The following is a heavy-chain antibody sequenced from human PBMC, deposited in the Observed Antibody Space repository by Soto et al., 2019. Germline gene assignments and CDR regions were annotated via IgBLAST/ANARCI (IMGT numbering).Heavy chain of an antibody. CDR2: ISGSGGRT. Sequence: EVQLLESGGGLVQPGGSLRLSCAASGFTFSSYAMSWVRQAPGKGLEWVSAISGSGGRTYYADSVKGRFTTSRDNSKNTLYLQMNSLRAEDTAVYYCAKDGGIAAAGDPWFDYWGQGTLVTVSS. CDR3: AKDGGIAAAGDPWFDY. V-gene: IGHV3-23*01. CDR1: GFTFSSYA. D-gene: IGHD6-13*01. J-gene: IGHJ4*02.